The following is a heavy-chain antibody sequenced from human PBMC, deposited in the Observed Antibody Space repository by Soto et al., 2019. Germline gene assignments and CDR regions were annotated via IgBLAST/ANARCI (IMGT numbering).Heavy chain of an antibody. J-gene: IGHJ4*02. Sequence: PSETLSLTCTVSGGSISSGGYYWSWIRQHPGKGLEWIGYIYYSGSTYYNPSLKSRVTISVDTSKNQFSLKLSSVTAADTAVYYCARGAAAAPASFAYWGRGTPVLGSS. V-gene: IGHV4-31*03. CDR2: IYYSGST. CDR3: ARGAAAAPASFAY. D-gene: IGHD6-13*01. CDR1: GGSISSGGYY.